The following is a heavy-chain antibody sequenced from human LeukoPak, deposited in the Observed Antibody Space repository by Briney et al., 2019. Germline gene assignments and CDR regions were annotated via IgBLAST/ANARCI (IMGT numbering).Heavy chain of an antibody. CDR3: ARDHCSSTSCYAYNWFDP. Sequence: GASVKVSCKASGGTFSSYAISWVRQAPEQGLEWMGGIIPIFGTANYAQEFQGRVTITADKPTSTAYMELSSLRSEDTAVYYCARDHCSSTSCYAYNWFDPWGQGTLVTVSS. J-gene: IGHJ5*02. V-gene: IGHV1-69*06. CDR1: GGTFSSYA. CDR2: IIPIFGTA. D-gene: IGHD2-2*01.